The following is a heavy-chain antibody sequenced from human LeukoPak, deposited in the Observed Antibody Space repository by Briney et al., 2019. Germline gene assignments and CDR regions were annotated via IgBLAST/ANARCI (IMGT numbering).Heavy chain of an antibody. V-gene: IGHV4-59*01. Sequence: PSETLSLTCTVSGGSISSYYWSWIRQPPGKGLEWLGYIYYSGSTSYNPSLKSRVTISVDTSKNQFSLKLSSVTAADTAVYYCARGAAYYDYVWGSYRLYYFDYWGQGTLVTVSS. J-gene: IGHJ4*02. CDR2: IYYSGST. D-gene: IGHD3-16*02. CDR1: GGSISSYY. CDR3: ARGAAYYDYVWGSYRLYYFDY.